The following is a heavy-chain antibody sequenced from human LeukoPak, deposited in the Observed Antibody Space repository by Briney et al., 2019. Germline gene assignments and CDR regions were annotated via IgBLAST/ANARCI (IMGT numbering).Heavy chain of an antibody. CDR3: CFGVLSSVFFDY. J-gene: IGHJ4*02. D-gene: IGHD3-3*01. CDR1: GFTFSDYA. V-gene: IGHV3-23*01. Sequence: GGSLRLSCSASGFTFSDYALNWVRQAPGKGLVWGSTINVGGATAYYADSVKGRFTTSRDTSKNTLYLYMNSLRAEDTALYYCCFGVLSSVFFDYWGQGTPVTVSS. CDR2: INVGGATA.